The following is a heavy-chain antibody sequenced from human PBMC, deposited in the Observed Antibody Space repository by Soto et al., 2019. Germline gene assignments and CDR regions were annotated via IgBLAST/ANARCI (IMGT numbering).Heavy chain of an antibody. V-gene: IGHV3-30*18. Sequence: GGSLRLSCAASGFTFSSYGMHWVRQAPGKGLEWVAVISYDGSNKYYADSVKGRFTISRDNSKNTLYLQMNSLRAEDTAVYYCAKDGLGTVAGPSYFDHWGQGTLVTVSS. CDR1: GFTFSSYG. J-gene: IGHJ4*02. D-gene: IGHD6-19*01. CDR3: AKDGLGTVAGPSYFDH. CDR2: ISYDGSNK.